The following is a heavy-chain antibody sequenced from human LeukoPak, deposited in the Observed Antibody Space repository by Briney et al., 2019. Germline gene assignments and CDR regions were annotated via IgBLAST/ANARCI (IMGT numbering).Heavy chain of an antibody. Sequence: PGGSLRLSCAASGFTFSSYAMSWVRQAPGKGLEWVSGIIGNGRSTYYTDSVKGRFTISRDNSKNTLSLQMNSLRAEDTAVYYCAKNGYQVLQYYIDVWGKGTTVTISS. CDR2: IIGNGRST. J-gene: IGHJ6*03. CDR1: GFTFSSYA. CDR3: AKNGYQVLQYYIDV. V-gene: IGHV3-23*01. D-gene: IGHD2-2*01.